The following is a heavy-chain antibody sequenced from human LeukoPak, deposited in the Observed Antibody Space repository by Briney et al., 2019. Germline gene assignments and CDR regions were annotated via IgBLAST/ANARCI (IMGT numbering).Heavy chain of an antibody. CDR2: INHFGNEE. D-gene: IGHD3-10*01. V-gene: IGHV3-7*01. CDR3: GRGKVWSRTYFDF. J-gene: IGHJ4*02. Sequence: GGSLRLSCAASGFTFSSHWMTWVRQAPGKGLEWVANINHFGNEEYYVASVKGRFTISRDNAKNSLYLQMNSLRAEDTAVYYCGRGKVWSRTYFDFWGQGTLVTVSS. CDR1: GFTFSSHW.